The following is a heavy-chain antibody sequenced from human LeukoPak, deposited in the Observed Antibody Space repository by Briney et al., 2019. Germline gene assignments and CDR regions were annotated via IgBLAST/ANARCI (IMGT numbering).Heavy chain of an antibody. CDR1: GFTFSSYG. J-gene: IGHJ4*02. CDR2: ISYDGSNK. CDR3: ARPLGTTGTPYY. V-gene: IGHV3-30*03. Sequence: GGSLRLSCAASGFTFSSYGMHWVRQAPGKGLEWVAVISYDGSNKYYADSVKGRFTISRDNSKNTLYLQMNSLRAEDTAVYYCARPLGTTGTPYYWGQGTLVTVSS. D-gene: IGHD1-1*01.